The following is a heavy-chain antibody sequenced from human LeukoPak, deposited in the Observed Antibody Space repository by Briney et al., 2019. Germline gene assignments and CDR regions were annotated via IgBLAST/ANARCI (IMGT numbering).Heavy chain of an antibody. CDR3: ARTRVMYSSSSGFDY. V-gene: IGHV4-39*07. J-gene: IGHJ4*02. D-gene: IGHD6-6*01. CDR2: INHSGST. Sequence: SETLSLTCTVSGGSISSSSYYWGWIRQPPGKGLEWIGEINHSGSTNYNPPLKSRVTISVDTSKNQFSLKLSSVTAADTAVYYCARTRVMYSSSSGFDYWGQGTLVTVSS. CDR1: GGSISSSSYY.